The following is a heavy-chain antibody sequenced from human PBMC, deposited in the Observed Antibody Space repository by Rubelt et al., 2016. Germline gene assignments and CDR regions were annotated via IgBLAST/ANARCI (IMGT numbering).Heavy chain of an antibody. V-gene: IGHV4-39*01. Sequence: QLQLQESGPGLVKPSETLSLTCTVSGGSISSSSYYWGWIRQPPGKGLEWIGSIYYSGSTYYNPSRSGRVTISVDSSKTRSSLKLSAVTAAAMAVYYSARLVHLVAAAIRADAFDIWGQGTMVTVSS. CDR1: GGSISSSSYY. J-gene: IGHJ3*02. CDR3: ARLVHLVAAAIRADAFDI. D-gene: IGHD2-2*02. CDR2: IYYSGST.